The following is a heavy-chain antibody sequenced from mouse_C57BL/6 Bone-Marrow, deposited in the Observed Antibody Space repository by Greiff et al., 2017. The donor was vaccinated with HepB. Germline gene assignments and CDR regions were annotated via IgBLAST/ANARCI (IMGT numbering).Heavy chain of an antibody. CDR3: AGGTYDYDGYYVDY. D-gene: IGHD2-4*01. CDR2: IYPGSGNT. CDR1: GYTFTDYY. V-gene: IGHV1-76*01. Sequence: QVQLKQSGAELVRPGASVKLSCKASGYTFTDYYINWVKQRPGQGLEWIARIYPGSGNTYYNEKFKGKATLTAEKSSSTAYMQLSSLTSADSAVYFCAGGTYDYDGYYVDYWGQGTTLTVSS. J-gene: IGHJ2*01.